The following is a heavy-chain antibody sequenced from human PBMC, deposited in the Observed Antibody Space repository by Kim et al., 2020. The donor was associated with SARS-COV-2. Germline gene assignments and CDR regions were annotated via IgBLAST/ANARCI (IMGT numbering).Heavy chain of an antibody. Sequence: TNYSPSFQGHVTISADKSISTAYLQWSSLKASDTAMYYCARQEQWLVLEYWGQGTLVTVSS. D-gene: IGHD6-19*01. CDR3: ARQEQWLVLEY. J-gene: IGHJ4*02. CDR2: T. V-gene: IGHV5-10-1*01.